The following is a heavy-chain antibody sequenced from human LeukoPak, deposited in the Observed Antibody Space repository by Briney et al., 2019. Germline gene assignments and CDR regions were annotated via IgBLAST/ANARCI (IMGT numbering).Heavy chain of an antibody. CDR1: GFTFDDYA. CDR2: ISWNSGSI. Sequence: GGSLRLSCAASGFTFDDYAMHWVRQAPGKGLEWVSGISWNSGSIGYADSVKGRFTISRDNAKNSLYLQMNSLRAEDTALYYCAKASLSSLASSFDYWGQGTWSPSPQ. J-gene: IGHJ4*02. CDR3: AKASLSSLASSFDY. D-gene: IGHD6-13*01. V-gene: IGHV3-9*01.